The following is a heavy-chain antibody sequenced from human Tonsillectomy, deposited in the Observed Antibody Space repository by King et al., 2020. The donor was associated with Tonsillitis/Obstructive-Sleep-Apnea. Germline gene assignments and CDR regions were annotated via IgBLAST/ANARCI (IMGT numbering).Heavy chain of an antibody. V-gene: IGHV3-21*01. CDR3: ARDRLQDYDILPGYYMGKEADY. CDR2: ISSSSSYI. Sequence: QLVQSGGGLVKPGGSLRLSCAASGFTFSSYSMNWVRQAPGKGLEWVSSISSSSSYIYYADSVKGRFTISRDNAKNSLYLQMNSLRAEDRAVYYCARDRLQDYDILPGYYMGKEADYWGQGTLVTVSS. J-gene: IGHJ4*02. CDR1: GFTFSSYS. D-gene: IGHD3-9*01.